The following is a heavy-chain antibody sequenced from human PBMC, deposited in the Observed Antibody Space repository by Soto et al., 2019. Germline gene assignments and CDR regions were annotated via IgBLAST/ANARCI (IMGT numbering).Heavy chain of an antibody. Sequence: ASVKVSCKASGYTFTSYDINWVRQATGQGLEWMGWMNPNSGNTGYAQKFQGRVTMTRNTSISTAYMELSSLRSEDAAVYYCARGPYYDFWSGSLGAFDIWGQGTMVTVSS. CDR2: MNPNSGNT. J-gene: IGHJ3*02. V-gene: IGHV1-8*01. CDR1: GYTFTSYD. CDR3: ARGPYYDFWSGSLGAFDI. D-gene: IGHD3-3*01.